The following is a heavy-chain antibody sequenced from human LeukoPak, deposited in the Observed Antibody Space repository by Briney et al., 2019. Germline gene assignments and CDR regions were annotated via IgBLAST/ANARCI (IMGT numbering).Heavy chain of an antibody. D-gene: IGHD1-26*01. V-gene: IGHV3-23*01. J-gene: IGHJ5*02. CDR1: AFTFSSYA. CDR2: ISNSGGAT. CDR3: VRESERSGWFDH. Sequence: GGSLRLSCAASAFTFSSYAMSWVRQAPGKGLEWVSAISNSGGATYYADPVKGRFAISRDNSKNSLSLQMSSLRSEDTALYFCVRESERSGWFDHWGQGTLVTVSS.